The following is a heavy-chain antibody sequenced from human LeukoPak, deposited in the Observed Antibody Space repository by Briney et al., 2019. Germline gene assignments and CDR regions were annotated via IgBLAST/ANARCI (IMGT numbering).Heavy chain of an antibody. CDR1: GYTFSNYG. V-gene: IGHV1-18*01. CDR3: ARGLLTFGGVIGGPQALEYFQH. J-gene: IGHJ1*01. CDR2: SSPYNGKT. D-gene: IGHD3-16*02. Sequence: ASVKVSCKASGYTFSNYGISWVRQAPGQGLEWMGWSSPYNGKTNYAQKLQGRVTMTTDTSTSSAYMELRSLRSDDTAMYYCARGLLTFGGVIGGPQALEYFQHWGQGTLVTVSS.